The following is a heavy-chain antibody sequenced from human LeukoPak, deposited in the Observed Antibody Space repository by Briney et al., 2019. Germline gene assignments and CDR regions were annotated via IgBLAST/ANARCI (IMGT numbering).Heavy chain of an antibody. J-gene: IGHJ3*02. CDR2: ISHTGNDI. CDR3: AGDGTGVLPGDAFDI. V-gene: IGHV3-21*05. D-gene: IGHD1-1*01. Sequence: GVSLRLFCAASGFTFSTHSMNWVRQAPGKGLEWVSYISHTGNDIYYGEAVKGRFTISRDNAKHSLYLQMHTLRAEDTAVYYFAGDGTGVLPGDAFDIWSQGTMVTVSS. CDR1: GFTFSTHS.